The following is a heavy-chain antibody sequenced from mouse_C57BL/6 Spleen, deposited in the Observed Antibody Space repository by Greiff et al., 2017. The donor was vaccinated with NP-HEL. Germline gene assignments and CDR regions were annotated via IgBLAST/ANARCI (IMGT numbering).Heavy chain of an antibody. CDR1: GFTFSDYG. D-gene: IGHD2-4*01. V-gene: IGHV5-17*01. J-gene: IGHJ3*01. CDR2: ISSGSSTI. CDR3: ARTYYDYEEAWFAY. Sequence: EVKLMESGGGLVKPGGSLKLSCAASGFTFSDYGMHWVRQAPEKGLEWVAYISSGSSTIYYVDTVKGRFTISRDNAKNTLFLQMTSLRSEDTAMYYCARTYYDYEEAWFAYWGQGTLVTVSA.